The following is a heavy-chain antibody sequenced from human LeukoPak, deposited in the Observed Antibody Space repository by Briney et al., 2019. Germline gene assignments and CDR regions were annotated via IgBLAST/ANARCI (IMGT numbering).Heavy chain of an antibody. CDR2: IYYRGST. J-gene: IGHJ3*02. D-gene: IGHD6-19*01. CDR3: ARDSSGWPLDAFDI. Sequence: PSETLSLTCTVSDGSSSSSSWNWIRQPPGKGLEWIGYIYYRGSTNYNPSLKSRVTILVDTSKNQLSLKLSSVTAADTAVYYCARDSSGWPLDAFDIWGQGTMVTVSS. V-gene: IGHV4-59*01. CDR1: DGSSSSSS.